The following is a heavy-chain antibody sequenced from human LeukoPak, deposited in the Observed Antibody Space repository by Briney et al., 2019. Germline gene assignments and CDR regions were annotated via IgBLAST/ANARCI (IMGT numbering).Heavy chain of an antibody. V-gene: IGHV1-18*01. D-gene: IGHD1-1*01. J-gene: IGHJ3*02. CDR1: GYRFTDFG. CDR2: SSTGNRDP. CDR3: SRDWGTAGDISDI. Sequence: ASVKVSCKAGGYRFTDFGISWLRQAPGQGLEWMGWSSTGNRDPEYAQKFQGRVTVSTDTSTTTAYMELRSLRLDDTALYFCSRDWGTAGDISDIWGQGTMITVSS.